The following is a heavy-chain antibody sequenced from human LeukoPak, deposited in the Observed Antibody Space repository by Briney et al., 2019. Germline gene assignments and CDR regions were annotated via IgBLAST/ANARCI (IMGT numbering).Heavy chain of an antibody. J-gene: IGHJ4*02. CDR2: ISAYNCNT. V-gene: IGHV1-18*01. Sequence: ASVKVSCKASGYTFTSYGISWVRQAPGQGLEWMGWISAYNCNTNYAQKLQGRVTMTTDTSTSTAYMELRSLRSDDTAVYYCARVGSTMIVEPPYYFDYWGQGTLVTVSS. CDR3: ARVGSTMIVEPPYYFDY. D-gene: IGHD3-22*01. CDR1: GYTFTSYG.